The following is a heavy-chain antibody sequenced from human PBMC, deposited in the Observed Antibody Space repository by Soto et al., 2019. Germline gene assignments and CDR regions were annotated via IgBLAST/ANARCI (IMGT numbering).Heavy chain of an antibody. CDR2: IYYSGST. CDR1: GGSISSYY. V-gene: IGHV4-59*01. CDR3: ARVQIGGLGYCSGGSCYPWFDP. J-gene: IGHJ5*02. Sequence: SETLSLTCTVSGGSISSYYWSWIRQPPGKGLEWIGYIYYSGSTNYNPSLKSRVTISVDTSKNQFSLKLSSVTAADTAVYYCARVQIGGLGYCSGGSCYPWFDPWGQGTLVTVSS. D-gene: IGHD2-15*01.